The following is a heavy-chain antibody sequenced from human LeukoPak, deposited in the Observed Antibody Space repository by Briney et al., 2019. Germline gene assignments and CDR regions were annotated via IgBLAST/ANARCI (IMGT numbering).Heavy chain of an antibody. CDR3: TIAGSYRFDY. V-gene: IGHV3-74*01. J-gene: IGHJ4*02. CDR2: MNSDGTTT. Sequence: GGSLRLSCAGSGFAFSSSWMHWVRQAPGKVLVWVSRMNSDGTTTNYADSVKGRFTISRDNAKNTLYLQMNSLTVEDTAVYYCTIAGSYRFDYWGQGTLVTVSP. CDR1: GFAFSSSW. D-gene: IGHD3-16*02.